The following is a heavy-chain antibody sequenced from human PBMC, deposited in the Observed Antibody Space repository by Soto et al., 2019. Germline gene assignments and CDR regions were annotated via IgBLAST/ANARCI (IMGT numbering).Heavy chain of an antibody. J-gene: IGHJ6*02. CDR3: ASRITIFGVAQSRTMEV. CDR1: GFTVSSNY. V-gene: IGHV3-53*01. CDR2: IYSGGST. Sequence: PGGSLRLSCAASGFTVSSNYMSWVRQAPGKGLEWVSVIYSGGSTYYADSVKGRFTISRDNSKNTLYLQMNSLRAEDTAVYYCASRITIFGVAQSRTMEVWGQGTTVTVSS. D-gene: IGHD3-3*01.